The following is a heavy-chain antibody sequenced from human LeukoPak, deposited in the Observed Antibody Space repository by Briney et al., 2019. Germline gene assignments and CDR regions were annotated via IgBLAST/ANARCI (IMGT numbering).Heavy chain of an antibody. CDR2: INPNSGGT. J-gene: IGHJ4*02. Sequence: ASVKVSCKASGYTFTGYYMHWVRQAPGQGLERMGWINPNSGGTNYAQKFQGRVTMTRDTSISTAYMELSRLRSDDTAVYYCAREVVGARATLDYWGQGTLVTVSS. CDR1: GYTFTGYY. CDR3: AREVVGARATLDY. D-gene: IGHD1-26*01. V-gene: IGHV1-2*02.